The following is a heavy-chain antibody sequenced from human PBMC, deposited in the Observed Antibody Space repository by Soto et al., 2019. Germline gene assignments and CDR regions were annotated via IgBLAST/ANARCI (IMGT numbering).Heavy chain of an antibody. CDR1: GYTFTGYY. CDR2: INPNSGGT. D-gene: IGHD1-26*01. J-gene: IGHJ3*02. Sequence: QVQLVQSGAEVKKPGASVKVSCKASGYTFTGYYMHWVRQAPGQGLEWMGWINPNSGGTNYAQKFQGWVTMTRDTSISTAYMELSRLGSADTAVYYCAREESGSYPGAFDIWGQGTMVTVSS. CDR3: AREESGSYPGAFDI. V-gene: IGHV1-2*04.